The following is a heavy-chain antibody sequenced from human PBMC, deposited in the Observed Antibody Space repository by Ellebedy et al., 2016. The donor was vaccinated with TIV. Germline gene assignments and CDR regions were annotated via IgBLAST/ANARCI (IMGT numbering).Heavy chain of an antibody. V-gene: IGHV1-2*06. CDR1: GYTFIDYY. J-gene: IGHJ3*02. CDR3: ASGSGWPDI. D-gene: IGHD2-15*01. Sequence: ASVKVSXXASGYTFIDYYMHWVRQAPGQGLEWMGRINPDSGGTNYAQKFQGRVTMTRDTSISTAYMELSRLRSDDTAVYYCASGSGWPDIWGQGTMVTVSS. CDR2: INPDSGGT.